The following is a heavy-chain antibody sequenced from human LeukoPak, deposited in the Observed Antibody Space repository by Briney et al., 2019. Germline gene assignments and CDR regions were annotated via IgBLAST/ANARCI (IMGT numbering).Heavy chain of an antibody. CDR2: IHYSGST. J-gene: IGHJ5*01. V-gene: IGHV4-59*11. D-gene: IGHD3-10*01. CDR3: ARLVWLGESPGSWFDS. CDR1: GGSITSHF. Sequence: SETLSLTCSVTGGSITSHFWSWIRQPPGKGLEWIGYIHYSGSTNYNPSLKSRVTISPDTSKNQLFLKLNSVTAADTAVYYCARLVWLGESPGSWFDSWGQGTLVTVSS.